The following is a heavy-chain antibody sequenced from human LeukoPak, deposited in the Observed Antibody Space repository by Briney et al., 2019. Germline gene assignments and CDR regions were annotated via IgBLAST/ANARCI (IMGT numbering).Heavy chain of an antibody. J-gene: IGHJ5*02. Sequence: GESLKISCKGSGYSFTSYWIGWVRQMPGKVLEWMGIIYPDDSDTRYSPSFQGQVTISADKSISTAYLQWSSLKASDTAIYYCARLSIQDSSRWFDLWGRGTLVTVSS. CDR1: GYSFTSYW. V-gene: IGHV5-51*01. D-gene: IGHD3-3*01. CDR3: ARLSIQDSSRWFDL. CDR2: IYPDDSDT.